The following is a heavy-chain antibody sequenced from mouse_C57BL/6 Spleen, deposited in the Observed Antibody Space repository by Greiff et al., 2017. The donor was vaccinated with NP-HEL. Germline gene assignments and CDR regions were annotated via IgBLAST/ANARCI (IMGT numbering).Heavy chain of an antibody. J-gene: IGHJ3*01. Sequence: VQLKESGPELVKPGASVKISCKASGYSFTGYYMNWVKQSPEKSLEWIGEINPSTGGTTYNQKFKAKATLTVDKSSSTAYMQLKSLTSEDSAVYYCARRGGPAWFAYWGQGTLVTVSA. CDR1: GYSFTGYY. CDR2: INPSTGGT. V-gene: IGHV1-42*01. CDR3: ARRGGPAWFAY.